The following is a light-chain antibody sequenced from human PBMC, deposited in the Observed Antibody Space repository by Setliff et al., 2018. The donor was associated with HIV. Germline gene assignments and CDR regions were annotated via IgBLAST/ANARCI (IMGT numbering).Light chain of an antibody. V-gene: IGKV3-15*01. CDR3: QQYNYWPVT. CDR2: GAS. Sequence: EVVMTQSPVTLSVSPGERATLFCRASQNVSSNLAWYQQKLDQAPRLLIYGASTRATGIPARFSGSGSETEFTLIISSLQSEDFAVFFCQQYNYWPVTFGQGTKV. J-gene: IGKJ1*01. CDR1: QNVSSN.